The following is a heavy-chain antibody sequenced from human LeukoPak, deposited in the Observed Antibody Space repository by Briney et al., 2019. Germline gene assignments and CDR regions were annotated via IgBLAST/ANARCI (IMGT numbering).Heavy chain of an antibody. CDR2: INHSGST. V-gene: IGHV4-34*01. Sequence: PSETLSLTCAVYGGSFSVYYWSWIRQPPGKGLEWIGEINHSGSTNYNPSLKSRVTISVDTSKNQFSLKLSSVTAADTAVYYCARGDGYCSSTSCYGDLFDYWGQGTLVTVSS. D-gene: IGHD2-2*01. CDR1: GGSFSVYY. CDR3: ARGDGYCSSTSCYGDLFDY. J-gene: IGHJ4*02.